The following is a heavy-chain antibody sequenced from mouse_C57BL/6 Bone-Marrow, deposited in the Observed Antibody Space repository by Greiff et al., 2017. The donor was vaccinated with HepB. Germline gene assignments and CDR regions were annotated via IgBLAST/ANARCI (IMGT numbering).Heavy chain of an antibody. J-gene: IGHJ4*01. V-gene: IGHV14-4*01. CDR2: IDPENGDT. CDR1: GFNIQDDY. CDR3: TTLPAVDN. Sequence: VQLQQSGAELARPGASVKLSCTASGFNIQDDYMHWVKQRTEQGLEWIGWIDPENGDTEYASKFQGKATITADTSSNTAYLQLSSLTSEYTADYYYTTLPAVDNWGQGTSVTVSS.